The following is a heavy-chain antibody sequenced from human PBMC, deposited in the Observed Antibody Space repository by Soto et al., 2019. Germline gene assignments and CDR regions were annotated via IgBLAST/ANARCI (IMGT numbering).Heavy chain of an antibody. J-gene: IGHJ4*02. CDR3: ARDAIAVAGTSDY. V-gene: IGHV3-11*06. CDR1: GFTFSDYY. CDR2: ISSSSSYT. Sequence: QVQLVESGGGLVKPGGSLRLSCAASGFTFSDYYMSWIRQAPGKGLEWVSYISSSSSYTNYADYVKGRFTISRDNAKNSLYLKIYSLRAVDTAGYYCARDAIAVAGTSDYWGQGTLVTVSS. D-gene: IGHD6-19*01.